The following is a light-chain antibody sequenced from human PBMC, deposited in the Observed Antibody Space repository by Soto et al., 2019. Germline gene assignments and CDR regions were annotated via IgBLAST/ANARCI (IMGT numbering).Light chain of an antibody. V-gene: IGLV2-14*01. J-gene: IGLJ2*01. CDR3: SSYTSSSTHAV. CDR1: SSDVGGYNY. Sequence: QSALTQPASVSGSPGQSITISCTGTSSDVGGYNYVSWYQQHPGKAPKLMIYDVSNRPSGVSNRFSGSKSGNTASLTISGLQAEHEADYYCSSYTSSSTHAVFGGGTKLTVL. CDR2: DVS.